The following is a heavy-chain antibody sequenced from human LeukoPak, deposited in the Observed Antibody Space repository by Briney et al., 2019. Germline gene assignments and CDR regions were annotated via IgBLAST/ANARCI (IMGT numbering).Heavy chain of an antibody. CDR3: ARLITMIVVGTDAFDI. CDR2: INPNSGGT. V-gene: IGHV1-2*02. J-gene: IGHJ3*02. Sequence: ASVKVSCKASGYTFTGYYMHWVRQAPGQGLEWMGWINPNSGGTNYAQKFQGRVTMTRDTSISTAYMELSRLRSDDTAVYYCARLITMIVVGTDAFDIWGQGTMVTVSS. D-gene: IGHD3-22*01. CDR1: GYTFTGYY.